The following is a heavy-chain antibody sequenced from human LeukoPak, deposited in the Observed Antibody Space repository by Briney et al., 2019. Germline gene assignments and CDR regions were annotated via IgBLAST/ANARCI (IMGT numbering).Heavy chain of an antibody. CDR1: GFTFSNAW. D-gene: IGHD3-22*01. V-gene: IGHV3-15*01. J-gene: IGHJ4*02. Sequence: PGGSLRLSCAASGFTFSNAWMSWVRQAPGKGLEWVGRIKSKTDGGTTDYAAPVKGRFTISRDDSKNTLYLQMNSLKTEDTAVYYCTTDFDYDSSRDYWGQGTLVTVSS. CDR2: IKSKTDGGTT. CDR3: TTDFDYDSSRDY.